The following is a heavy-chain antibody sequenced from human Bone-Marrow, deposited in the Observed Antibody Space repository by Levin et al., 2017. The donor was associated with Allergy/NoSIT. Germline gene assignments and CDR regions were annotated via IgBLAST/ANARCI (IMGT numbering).Heavy chain of an antibody. V-gene: IGHV1-69*13. CDR1: GATLGSFA. Sequence: SVKVSCKASGATLGSFAISWVRQAPGQGLEWMGGILPVFGTPNYVQKFQGRVTISADESTSTVYMELSSLTSADTAVYYCARERSSGSLTWFDPWGQGTLVTVSS. J-gene: IGHJ5*02. CDR3: ARERSSGSLTWFDP. CDR2: ILPVFGTP. D-gene: IGHD1-26*01.